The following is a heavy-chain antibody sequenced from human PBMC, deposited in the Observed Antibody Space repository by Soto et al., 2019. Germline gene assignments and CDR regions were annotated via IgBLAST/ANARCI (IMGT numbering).Heavy chain of an antibody. CDR1: GFTFSNAW. D-gene: IGHD3-22*01. CDR3: TTGLTYYYDSSVYYWAGGMDV. Sequence: EVQLVESGGGLVKPGGSLRLSCAASGFTFSNAWMNWVRQAPGKGLEWVGRIKSKSDGETTDYAAPVKGRFTISRDDSKNTLYLQMNSLKTEDTAVYYCTTGLTYYYDSSVYYWAGGMDVWGQGITVTVSS. CDR2: IKSKSDGETT. J-gene: IGHJ6*02. V-gene: IGHV3-15*01.